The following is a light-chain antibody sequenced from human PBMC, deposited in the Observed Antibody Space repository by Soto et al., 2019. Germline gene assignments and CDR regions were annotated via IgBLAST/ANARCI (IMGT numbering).Light chain of an antibody. CDR3: SSHGGANNFYV. CDR1: SSDIGAYNY. J-gene: IGLJ1*01. Sequence: QSVLTEPPSASGSPGQSVTISCTGTSSDIGAYNYVSWYQQHPGKVPKLMIYEVSERPSGVPDRFSASKSGNTASLTVSGLXAEDEADYYCSSHGGANNFYVFGTGTKVTVL. V-gene: IGLV2-8*01. CDR2: EVS.